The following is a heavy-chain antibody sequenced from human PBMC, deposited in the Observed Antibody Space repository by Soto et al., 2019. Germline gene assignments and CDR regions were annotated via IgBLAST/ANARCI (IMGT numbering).Heavy chain of an antibody. V-gene: IGHV3-33*01. D-gene: IGHD3-10*01. CDR2: IWYDGSNK. Sequence: GGSLRLSCAASGFTFSSYGMHWVRQAPGKGLKWVAVIWYDGSNKFYADSVKGRFTISRDNSKNTLYPQMNSLRAEDTAVYYCSRYGSGTYDYWGQGTLVTVSS. CDR1: GFTFSSYG. CDR3: SRYGSGTYDY. J-gene: IGHJ4*02.